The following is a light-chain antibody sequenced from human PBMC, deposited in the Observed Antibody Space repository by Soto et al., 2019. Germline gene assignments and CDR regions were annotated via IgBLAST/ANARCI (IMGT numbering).Light chain of an antibody. Sequence: DIQMTQSPSSLSASVGDRVTITCRARQTLSTYLDWYQQKPGKAPKLLIYAASTLQSRVPSRFSGSGSGTDFTLTINSLQPEDLATYYCQQSHGIPYTFGQGTKLEIK. CDR3: QQSHGIPYT. CDR1: QTLSTY. J-gene: IGKJ2*01. CDR2: AAS. V-gene: IGKV1-39*01.